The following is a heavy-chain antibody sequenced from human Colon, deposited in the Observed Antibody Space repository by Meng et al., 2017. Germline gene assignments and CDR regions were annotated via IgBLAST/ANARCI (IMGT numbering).Heavy chain of an antibody. CDR2: TYYRSEWQN. CDR1: GDSVSSNRAL. D-gene: IGHD3-10*01. Sequence: VQLQQSGPGLVKPSQTLSLTCAISGDSVSSNRALWHWVRQSPSRGLEWLGQTYYRSEWQNHYGVSVKSRITINADTSRNYFSLHLNSVTPEDTAVYYCTTWYGEYWGQGTLVTVSS. V-gene: IGHV6-1*01. CDR3: TTWYGEY. J-gene: IGHJ4*02.